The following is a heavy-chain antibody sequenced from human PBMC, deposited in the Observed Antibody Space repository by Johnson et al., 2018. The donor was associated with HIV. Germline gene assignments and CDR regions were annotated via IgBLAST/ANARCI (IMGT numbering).Heavy chain of an antibody. CDR2: ISYDGSNK. V-gene: IGHV3-30*14. CDR3: ARGLGWDTNLAFDI. J-gene: IGHJ3*02. CDR1: GISVSVNH. Sequence: VQLVESGGGLVQPGGSLRLSCGVSGISVSVNHMSWVRQPPGKGLEWVAVISYDGSNKYYADSVKGRFTISRDNSKNSFFLQMNSLRDADTAVYYCARGLGWDTNLAFDIWGQGTMVTVSS. D-gene: IGHD4-11*01.